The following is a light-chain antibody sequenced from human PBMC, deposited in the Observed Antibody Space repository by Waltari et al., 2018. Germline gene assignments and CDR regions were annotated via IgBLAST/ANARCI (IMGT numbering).Light chain of an antibody. Sequence: QSPLTQPASVSASPGPSITISCTATSTTIGRYVFASWYQQHPGRAPKLIIYEVDKRPSGISSRFSGSKSGNTASLTISGLQPEDEADYYCCSYTNSGTRVFGTGTKVTVL. V-gene: IGLV2-14*03. J-gene: IGLJ1*01. CDR1: STTIGRYVF. CDR2: EVD. CDR3: CSYTNSGTRV.